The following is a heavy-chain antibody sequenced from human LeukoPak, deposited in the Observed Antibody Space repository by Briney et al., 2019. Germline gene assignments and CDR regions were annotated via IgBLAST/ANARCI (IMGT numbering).Heavy chain of an antibody. Sequence: GGSLRLSCAASGFAFSSYSMNWVRQAPGKGLEWVSAISGSGGSTYYADSVKGRFTISRDNSKNTLYLQMNSLRAEDTAVYYCAKVSAAGTPRYWGQGTLVTVSS. CDR2: ISGSGGST. J-gene: IGHJ4*02. CDR1: GFAFSSYS. D-gene: IGHD6-13*01. CDR3: AKVSAAGTPRY. V-gene: IGHV3-23*01.